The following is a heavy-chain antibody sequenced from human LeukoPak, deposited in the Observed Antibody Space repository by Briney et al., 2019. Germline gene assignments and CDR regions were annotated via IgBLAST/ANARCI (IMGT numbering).Heavy chain of an antibody. CDR1: GFTFSTYT. CDR2: ISTSSSTI. J-gene: IGHJ4*02. V-gene: IGHV3-48*01. Sequence: GGSLRLSCAASGFTFSTYTMNWVRQAPGKGLEWISYISTSSSTIYYADSVKGRFTISRDNAKNSLFLQMNSLRAEDTAIYYCARGQFLIDYWGQGTLVTVSP. CDR3: ARGQFLIDY. D-gene: IGHD2/OR15-2a*01.